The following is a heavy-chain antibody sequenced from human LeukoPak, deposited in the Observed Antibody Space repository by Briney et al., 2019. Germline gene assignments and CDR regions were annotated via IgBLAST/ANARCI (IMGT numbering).Heavy chain of an antibody. J-gene: IGHJ4*02. CDR1: GFTFSSYA. CDR3: AKARWELRTADY. D-gene: IGHD1-26*01. Sequence: GGSLTLSCAASGFTFSSYAMSWVRQPPGKGLERVSAISGSGGSTYYADSVKGRFTISRDNSKNTLYLQMNSLRAEDTAVYYCAKARWELRTADYWGQGTLVTVSS. CDR2: ISGSGGST. V-gene: IGHV3-23*01.